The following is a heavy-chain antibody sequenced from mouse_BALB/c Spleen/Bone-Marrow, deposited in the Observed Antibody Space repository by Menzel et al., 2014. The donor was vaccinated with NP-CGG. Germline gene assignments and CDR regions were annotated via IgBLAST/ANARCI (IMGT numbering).Heavy chain of an antibody. D-gene: IGHD2-1*01. J-gene: IGHJ4*01. CDR3: ARYGNYFYAMDY. Sequence: EVQRVESGGGLVQPGGSRKLSCAASGFTFSSFGMHWVRQAPEKGLEWVAYISSGSSTIYYADTVKGRFTISRDNPKNALFLQMTSIRSEDTAMYYCARYGNYFYAMDYWGQGTSVTVSS. CDR2: ISSGSSTI. CDR1: GFTFSSFG. V-gene: IGHV5-17*02.